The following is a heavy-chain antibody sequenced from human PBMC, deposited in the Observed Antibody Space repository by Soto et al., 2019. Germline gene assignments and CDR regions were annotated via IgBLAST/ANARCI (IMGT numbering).Heavy chain of an antibody. Sequence: QVQLVESGGGVIQPGRSLGLSCAASGFTFTSCGVHWVRQVPGKGLEWVAFLSYDGTSKYYADSVKGRFTISRDNSKKTLSLQMDSLRNEDTAVYYCAREDSSGSIDYWGQGTLVTVSS. CDR2: LSYDGTSK. V-gene: IGHV3-30-3*01. CDR3: AREDSSGSIDY. CDR1: GFTFTSCG. J-gene: IGHJ4*02. D-gene: IGHD3-22*01.